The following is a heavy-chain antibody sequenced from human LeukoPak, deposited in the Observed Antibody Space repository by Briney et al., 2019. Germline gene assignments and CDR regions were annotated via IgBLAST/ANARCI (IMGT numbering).Heavy chain of an antibody. CDR1: GFTFSNYA. Sequence: GESLRLSCAASGFTFSNYAMSWVRQAPGKGLEWVSAISGSGGNTYYADSVKGRFTISRDNSKNTLSLQMKSLRAEDTAVYYCASNKEIFYDISGGYWGQGTLVT. D-gene: IGHD3-22*01. J-gene: IGHJ4*02. CDR2: ISGSGGNT. CDR3: ASNKEIFYDISGGY. V-gene: IGHV3-23*01.